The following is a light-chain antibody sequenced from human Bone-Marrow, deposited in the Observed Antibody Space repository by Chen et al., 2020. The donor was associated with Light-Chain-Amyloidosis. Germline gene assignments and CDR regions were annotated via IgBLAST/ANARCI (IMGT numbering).Light chain of an antibody. CDR3: SSVTSSSSYV. Sequence: QSALTQPASVSGSPGHSFTISCTGTSGDVGTYNYVSWYQQHPGKAPKFMINAFSNRPAGVSNRFSGAKSGNAASLTISGLQAEDEADYYCSSVTSSSSYVFGPGTKVTVL. CDR1: SGDVGTYNY. CDR2: AFS. J-gene: IGLJ1*01. V-gene: IGLV2-14*01.